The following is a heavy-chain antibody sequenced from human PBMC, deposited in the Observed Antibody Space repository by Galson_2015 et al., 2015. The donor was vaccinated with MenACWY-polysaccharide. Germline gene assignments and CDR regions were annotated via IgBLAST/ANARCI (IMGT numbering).Heavy chain of an antibody. Sequence: SLRLSCAASGFTFSSYAMSWVRQAPGKGLEWVSAISGSGGSIYYADSVKGQFTISRDNSKNTLSLQMNSLRAEDTAVYYCAKGGSKTGATGYFHYWGQGTLVTVSS. D-gene: IGHD1-7*01. J-gene: IGHJ4*02. CDR1: GFTFSSYA. CDR3: AKGGSKTGATGYFHY. V-gene: IGHV3-23*01. CDR2: ISGSGGSI.